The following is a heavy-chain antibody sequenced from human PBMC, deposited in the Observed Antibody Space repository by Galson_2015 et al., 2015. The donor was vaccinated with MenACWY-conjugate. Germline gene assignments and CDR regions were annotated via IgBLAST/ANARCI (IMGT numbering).Heavy chain of an antibody. CDR1: GGSISSNNYY. Sequence: SETLSLTCSVSGGSISSNNYYWGWIRQPPGKGLEWIRTIYYSGSTYYNPSLNSRVTISVDTSKNQFSLKLSSVTAADTAIYYCARQGRSGSYHSPFDYWGRGTLVTVSS. D-gene: IGHD1-26*01. CDR3: ARQGRSGSYHSPFDY. V-gene: IGHV4-39*01. J-gene: IGHJ4*02. CDR2: IYYSGST.